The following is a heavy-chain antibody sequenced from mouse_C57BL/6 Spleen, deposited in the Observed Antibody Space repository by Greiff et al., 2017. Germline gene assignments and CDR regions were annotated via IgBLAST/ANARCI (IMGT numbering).Heavy chain of an antibody. CDR2: IDPETGGT. V-gene: IGHV1-15*01. Sequence: VQLQQSGAELVRPGASVTLSCKASGSTFTDYEMHWVQQTPVHGLEWIGAIDPETGGTAYNQKFKGKAILTADKSSSTAYMELRSLTSEDSAVDYCTRYSNYAYFDYWGQGTTLTVSS. J-gene: IGHJ2*01. CDR1: GSTFTDYE. D-gene: IGHD2-5*01. CDR3: TRYSNYAYFDY.